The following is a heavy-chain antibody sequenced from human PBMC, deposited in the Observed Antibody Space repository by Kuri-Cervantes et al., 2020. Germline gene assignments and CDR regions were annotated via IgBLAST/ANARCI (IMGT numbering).Heavy chain of an antibody. CDR3: AHSDLGYCSGGSCNFDY. Sequence: SGTTLVKPTQTLTLTCTFSGFSLSTSGVGVGWIRQPPGKALEWLALIYWDDDKRYSPSLKSRLTITKDTSKNQVVLTMTNMDPVDTATYYCAHSDLGYCSGGSCNFDYWGQGTLVTVSS. CDR2: IYWDDDK. J-gene: IGHJ4*02. V-gene: IGHV2-5*02. D-gene: IGHD2-15*01. CDR1: GFSLSTSGVG.